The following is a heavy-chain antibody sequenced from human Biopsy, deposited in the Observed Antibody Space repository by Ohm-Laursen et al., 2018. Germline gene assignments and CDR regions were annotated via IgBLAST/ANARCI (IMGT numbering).Heavy chain of an antibody. J-gene: IGHJ4*02. Sequence: SQTLSLTWTVSGVSINGGRYYWNWIRHHPGKGLEWIGNIFYSANTYYNPSLKSRVTISVDTSKNQFSLKLSSVTAAGTAVYYCARLGSGDYFPTFFDFWGQGALVTVSS. D-gene: IGHD5-12*01. CDR3: ARLGSGDYFPTFFDF. CDR1: GVSINGGRYY. CDR2: IFYSANT. V-gene: IGHV4-31*02.